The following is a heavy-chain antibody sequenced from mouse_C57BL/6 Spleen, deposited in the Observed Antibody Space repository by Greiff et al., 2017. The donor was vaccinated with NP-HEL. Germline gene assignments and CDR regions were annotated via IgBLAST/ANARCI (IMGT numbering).Heavy chain of an antibody. CDR2: IYPGDGDT. CDR1: GYAFSSYW. V-gene: IGHV1-80*01. Sequence: VQLQQSGAELVKPGASVKISCKASGYAFSSYWMNWVKQRPGKGLEWIGQIYPGDGDTNSNGKFKGKATLNADKSSSTAYMQLSSLTSEDSAVYFCARGDDYGSSTWFAYWGQGTLVTVAA. D-gene: IGHD1-1*01. CDR3: ARGDDYGSSTWFAY. J-gene: IGHJ3*01.